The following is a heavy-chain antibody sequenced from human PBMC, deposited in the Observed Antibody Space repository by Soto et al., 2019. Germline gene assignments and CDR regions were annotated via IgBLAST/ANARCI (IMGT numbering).Heavy chain of an antibody. CDR2: IVVGSGNT. Sequence: SVKVSCKASGFTFTSSAMQWVRQARGQRLEWIGWIVVGSGNTNYAQKFQERVTITRDMSTSTAYMGLSSLRSEDTAVYYCAAGYSSSWYGAGWGQGTLVTVSS. J-gene: IGHJ4*02. CDR3: AAGYSSSWYGAG. D-gene: IGHD6-13*01. CDR1: GFTFTSSA. V-gene: IGHV1-58*02.